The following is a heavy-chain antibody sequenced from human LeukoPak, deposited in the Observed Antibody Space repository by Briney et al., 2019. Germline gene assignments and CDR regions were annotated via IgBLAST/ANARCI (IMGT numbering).Heavy chain of an antibody. CDR2: IRYDGSNK. V-gene: IGHV3-30*02. CDR1: GFTFSSYA. J-gene: IGHJ4*02. D-gene: IGHD6-13*01. Sequence: PGGSLRLSCAASGFTFSSYAMSWVRQAPGKGLEWVAFIRYDGSNKYYADSVKGRFTISRDNSKNTLHLQMNSLRAEDTAVYCCAKDLGHSSPTPGLFDYWGQGTLVTVSS. CDR3: AKDLGHSSPTPGLFDY.